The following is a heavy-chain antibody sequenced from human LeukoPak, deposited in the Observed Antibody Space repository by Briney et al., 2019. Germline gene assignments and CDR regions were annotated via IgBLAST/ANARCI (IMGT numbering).Heavy chain of an antibody. V-gene: IGHV1-46*01. CDR1: GYTFTSYY. J-gene: IGHJ4*01. D-gene: IGHD2-15*01. CDR2: INPSAGST. Sequence: ASVKVSCKASGYTFTSYYIHWVRQAPGQGLEWMGLINPSAGSTTYAQKFQGRVTLSRDMSTRTVFLELNSLKSEDTAVYYCAKDQALVATDTFSGQFVYWDHGTLVSVSS. CDR3: AKDQALVATDTFSGQFVY.